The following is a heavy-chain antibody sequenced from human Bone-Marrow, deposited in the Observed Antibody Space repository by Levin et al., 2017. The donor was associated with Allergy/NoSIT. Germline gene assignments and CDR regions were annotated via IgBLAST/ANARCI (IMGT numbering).Heavy chain of an antibody. D-gene: IGHD6-19*01. CDR2: ISWDASTT. J-gene: IGHJ4*02. CDR3: AKDLSPRIAVTGRIGY. Sequence: GGSLRLSCAASGFTFNDYTMHWVRQAPHRGLEWVSLISWDASTTYYADSVRGRFTISRDNSKNALYLQMNSLTTEDTALNYCAKDLSPRIAVTGRIGYWGQGTLVTVSS. V-gene: IGHV3-43*01. CDR1: GFTFNDYT.